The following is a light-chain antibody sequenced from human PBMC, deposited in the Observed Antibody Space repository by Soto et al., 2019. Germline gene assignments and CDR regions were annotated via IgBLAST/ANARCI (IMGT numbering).Light chain of an antibody. CDR2: GAS. Sequence: EIVLTQSPGTLSLSPGERATLSCRASQSVSSSYLAWYQQKPGQAPRLLIYGASSRATGIPDRFSGSGSGTDFTLTISRLEPEDFAVYYCQQYGSSPPWPFGQGTKVDNK. CDR1: QSVSSSY. J-gene: IGKJ1*01. CDR3: QQYGSSPPWP. V-gene: IGKV3-20*01.